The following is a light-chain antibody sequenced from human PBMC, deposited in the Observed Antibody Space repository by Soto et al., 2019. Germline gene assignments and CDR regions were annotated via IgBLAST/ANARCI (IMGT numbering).Light chain of an antibody. CDR2: QIS. J-gene: IGKJ5*01. Sequence: EIVMTQTPLSSPVTLGQPASISCRSSQSLVPSNGNTYLSWLQQRPGQPPRLLIYQISNRFSGVPDRFSGSGAGTDFTLKISRVEAEDVGVYYCMQATRFPITFGQGTRLELK. CDR3: MQATRFPIT. V-gene: IGKV2-24*01. CDR1: QSLVPSNGNTY.